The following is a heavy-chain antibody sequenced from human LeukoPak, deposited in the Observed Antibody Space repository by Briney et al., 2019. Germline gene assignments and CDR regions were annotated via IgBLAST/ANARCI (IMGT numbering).Heavy chain of an antibody. D-gene: IGHD5-12*01. Sequence: ASVKVSCKASGYTFTSYGISWVRQAPGQGLEWMGWISAYNGNINYAQKLQGRVTMTTDTSTSTAYMELRSLRSDDTAVYYCARDFGGLGSGYDPYDYWGQGTLVTVSS. CDR3: ARDFGGLGSGYDPYDY. CDR1: GYTFTSYG. J-gene: IGHJ4*02. CDR2: ISAYNGNI. V-gene: IGHV1-18*01.